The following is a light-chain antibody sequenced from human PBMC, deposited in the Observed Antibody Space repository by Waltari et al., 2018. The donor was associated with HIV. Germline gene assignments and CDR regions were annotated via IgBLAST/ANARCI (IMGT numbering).Light chain of an antibody. CDR1: QSIAKN. CDR3: QQYDNWPPWT. V-gene: IGKV3-15*01. CDR2: GVS. J-gene: IGKJ1*01. Sequence: EIVMTQSPATLSVSPGERVTLSCRASQSIAKNLAWYQQKPGQAPRLLMYGVSTRATGIPARFSGSGSWTEFTLTISSLQSEDLVVYYCQQYDNWPPWTFGQGTKVE.